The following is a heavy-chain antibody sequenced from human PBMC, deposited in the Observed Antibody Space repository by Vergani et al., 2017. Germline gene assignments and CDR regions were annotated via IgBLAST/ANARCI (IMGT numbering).Heavy chain of an antibody. CDR2: IVVGSGNT. Sequence: QMQLVQSGPEVKKPGTSVKVSCKASGFTFTSSAMQWVRQARGQRLEWIGWIVVGSGNTKYAQKFQERVTITRDMSTSTAYMKLSSVTAADTSVYYCARHEYSSSSWFDPWGQGTLVTVSS. V-gene: IGHV1-58*02. CDR3: ARHEYSSSSWFDP. CDR1: GFTFTSSA. J-gene: IGHJ5*02. D-gene: IGHD6-6*01.